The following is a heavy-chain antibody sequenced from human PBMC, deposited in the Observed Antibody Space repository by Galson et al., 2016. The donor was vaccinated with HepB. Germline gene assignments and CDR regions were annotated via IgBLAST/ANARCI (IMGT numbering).Heavy chain of an antibody. Sequence: QSGAEVTKPGESLRISCRVSGFSFTSYWIGWVRQMPGKGLEWVGLIHPGDSNTRYSPSFQGQVTISADKSISTAYLQWRSLRASDTAMYYCARAEGPTDYNFWSGYQSQFLMDVWGRGTTVTVSS. CDR1: GFSFTSYW. CDR3: ARAEGPTDYNFWSGYQSQFLMDV. D-gene: IGHD3-3*01. CDR2: IHPGDSNT. J-gene: IGHJ6*02. V-gene: IGHV5-51*03.